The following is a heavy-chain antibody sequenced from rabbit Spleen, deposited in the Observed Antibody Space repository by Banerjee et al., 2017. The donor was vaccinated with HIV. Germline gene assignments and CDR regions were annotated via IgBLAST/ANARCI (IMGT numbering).Heavy chain of an antibody. CDR2: IGSGNSGST. CDR1: GFDFSSYW. Sequence: QSLEESGGGLVQPGGSLTLSCKASGFDFSSYWMTWVRQAPGKGLEWIACIGSGNSGSTYYASWAKGRFTISKTSSTTVTLQMTSLTAADTATYFCARSEYDGTWGGLWGPGTLVTVS. CDR3: ARSEYDGTWGGL. V-gene: IGHV1S40*01. J-gene: IGHJ6*01. D-gene: IGHD4-1*01.